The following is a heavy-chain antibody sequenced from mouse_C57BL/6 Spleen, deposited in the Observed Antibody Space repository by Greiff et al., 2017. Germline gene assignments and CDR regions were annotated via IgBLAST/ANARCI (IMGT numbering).Heavy chain of an antibody. CDR3: ARTLITTVVRGLGD. CDR2: IHPNSGST. D-gene: IGHD1-1*01. CDR1: GYTFTSYW. J-gene: IGHJ2*01. Sequence: VQLQQPGAELVKPGASVKLSCKASGYTFTSYWMHWVKQRPGQGLEWIGMIHPNSGSTNYNEKFKSKATLTVDKSSSTAYMQLSSLTSEDSAVYYCARTLITTVVRGLGDWGQGTTLTVSS. V-gene: IGHV1-64*01.